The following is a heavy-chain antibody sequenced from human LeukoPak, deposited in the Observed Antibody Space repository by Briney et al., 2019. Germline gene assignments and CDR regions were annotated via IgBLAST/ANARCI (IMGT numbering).Heavy chain of an antibody. CDR3: AKEIVYTVVYYYYMDV. Sequence: GGSLRLSCAASGFTFSSYAMSWVRQAPGKGLEWVSAISGSGGSTYYADSVKGRFTISRDNSKNTLYLQMNSLRAEDTAVYYCAKEIVYTVVYYYYMDVWRTGTTVTVSS. J-gene: IGHJ6*03. CDR1: GFTFSSYA. CDR2: ISGSGGST. D-gene: IGHD4-23*01. V-gene: IGHV3-23*01.